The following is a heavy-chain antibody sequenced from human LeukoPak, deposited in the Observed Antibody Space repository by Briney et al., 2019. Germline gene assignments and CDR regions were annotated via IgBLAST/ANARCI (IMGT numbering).Heavy chain of an antibody. Sequence: PSQTLSLTCTVSGGSISSGDYYWSWIRQPPGKGLEWIGYIYYSGSTYYNPSLKSRVTISVDTSKNQFSLKLSSVTAADTAVYYCARQVGYCSGGSCETHFDYWGQGTLVTVSS. V-gene: IGHV4-30-4*01. CDR1: GGSISSGDYY. CDR2: IYYSGST. D-gene: IGHD2-15*01. CDR3: ARQVGYCSGGSCETHFDY. J-gene: IGHJ4*02.